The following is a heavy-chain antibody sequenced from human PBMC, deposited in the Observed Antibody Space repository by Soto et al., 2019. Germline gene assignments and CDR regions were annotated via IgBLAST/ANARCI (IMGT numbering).Heavy chain of an antibody. CDR3: ARHAELDTAMDQQTYYFDY. CDR1: GYSFTSYW. D-gene: IGHD5-18*01. Sequence: GESLKISCKGSGYSFTSYWIGWVRQMPGKGLEWMGIIYPGDSDTRYSPSFQGQVTISADKSISTAYLQWSSLKASDTAMYYCARHAELDTAMDQQTYYFDYWGQGTLVTVSS. CDR2: IYPGDSDT. J-gene: IGHJ4*02. V-gene: IGHV5-51*01.